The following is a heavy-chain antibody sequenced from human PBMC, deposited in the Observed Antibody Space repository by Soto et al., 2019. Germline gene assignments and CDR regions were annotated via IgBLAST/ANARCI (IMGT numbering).Heavy chain of an antibody. D-gene: IGHD3-22*01. CDR1: GFTVSSNY. V-gene: IGHV3-66*01. J-gene: IGHJ4*02. CDR2: IYSGGST. Sequence: GGSLRLSCAASGFTVSSNYMSWVRKAPGKGLNWVSVIYSGGSTYYADSVKVRFTISRDNSKNTLYLQMNSLRAEDTAVYYCARAKYYYDSSGYYFDYWGQGTLVTVSS. CDR3: ARAKYYYDSSGYYFDY.